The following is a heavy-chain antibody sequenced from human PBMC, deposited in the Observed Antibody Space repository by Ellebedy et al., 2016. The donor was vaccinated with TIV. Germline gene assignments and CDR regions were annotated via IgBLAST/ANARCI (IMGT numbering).Heavy chain of an antibody. CDR3: ARGGSDSDY. Sequence: GESLKISCAASGFTFSTYCLSWVRQAPGKGLEWVANIKEDGSEKNYVDSVKGRFTISRDNAKNSLYLQMNSLRVEDMAVYYCARGGSDSDYWGQGTLVTVSS. CDR2: IKEDGSEK. V-gene: IGHV3-7*03. CDR1: GFTFSTYC. J-gene: IGHJ4*02.